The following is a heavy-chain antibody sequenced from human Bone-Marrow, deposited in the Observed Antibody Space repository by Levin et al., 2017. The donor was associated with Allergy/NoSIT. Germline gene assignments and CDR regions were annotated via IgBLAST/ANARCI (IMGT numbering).Heavy chain of an antibody. D-gene: IGHD2-21*02. Sequence: GESLKISCAASGFIFSSYGMHWVRQAPGKGLEWVASISYDGSDQYYGHSVKGRFTISRDNPKRTLFLEMNSLTTEDTAVYYCAKRGRVRYVTPSYFDSWGQGTLVTVSS. J-gene: IGHJ4*02. CDR3: AKRGRVRYVTPSYFDS. CDR2: ISYDGSDQ. CDR1: GFIFSSYG. V-gene: IGHV3-30*18.